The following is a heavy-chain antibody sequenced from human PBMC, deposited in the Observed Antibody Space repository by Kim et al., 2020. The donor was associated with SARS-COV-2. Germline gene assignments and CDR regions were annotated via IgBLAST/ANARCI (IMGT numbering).Heavy chain of an antibody. J-gene: IGHJ4*02. V-gene: IGHV3-15*01. Sequence: GGSLRLSCTASGFTFSNAWMTWVRQAPGKGLECVGRVKSEIDGGTIDYNAPVKGRFTISRDDSRNTVYLQLNSLKTEDTAVYYCYCSSVACYGKWGQGTLVTVSS. D-gene: IGHD2-2*01. CDR3: YCSSVACYGK. CDR2: VKSEIDGGTI. CDR1: GFTFSNAW.